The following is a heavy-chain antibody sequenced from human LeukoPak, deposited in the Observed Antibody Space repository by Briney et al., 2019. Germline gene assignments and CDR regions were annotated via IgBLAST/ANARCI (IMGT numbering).Heavy chain of an antibody. D-gene: IGHD2-2*01. V-gene: IGHV1-24*01. CDR3: ATTSGYQLLYAFDI. Sequence: ASVKVSCKVPGYTLTELSMHWVRQAPGKGLEWMGGFDPEDGETIYAQKFQGRVTMTEDTSTDTAYMELSSLRSEDTAVYYCATTSGYQLLYAFDIWGQGTMVTVSS. CDR1: GYTLTELS. CDR2: FDPEDGET. J-gene: IGHJ3*02.